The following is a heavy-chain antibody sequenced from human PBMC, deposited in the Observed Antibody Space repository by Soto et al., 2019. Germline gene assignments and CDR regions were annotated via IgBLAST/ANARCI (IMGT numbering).Heavy chain of an antibody. D-gene: IGHD3-10*01. V-gene: IGHV4-59*01. CDR3: ARRPYGSSYYYYYGMDV. CDR1: GGSISSYY. J-gene: IGHJ6*02. CDR2: IYYSGST. Sequence: PSETLSLTCTVSGGSISSYYWSWIRQPPGKGLEWIGYIYYSGSTNYNPSLKSRVTISVDTSKNQFSLKLSSVTAADTAMYYCARRPYGSSYYYYYGMDVWGQGPTVTVSS.